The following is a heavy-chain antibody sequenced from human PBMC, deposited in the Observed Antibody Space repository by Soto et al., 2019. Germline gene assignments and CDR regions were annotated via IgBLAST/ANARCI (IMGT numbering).Heavy chain of an antibody. V-gene: IGHV3-21*01. Sequence: ESGGGLVKPGGSLRLSCAASGFTFNDYSMNWVRQAPGKGLEWVSSVSSRSNYIYYADSVKGRFTISRDNAKNSLYLQMNSLRGEDTAVYYCARDLAGVTAWGQGTLVTVSS. CDR3: ARDLAGVTA. J-gene: IGHJ5*02. CDR1: GFTFNDYS. CDR2: VSSRSNYI. D-gene: IGHD3-10*01.